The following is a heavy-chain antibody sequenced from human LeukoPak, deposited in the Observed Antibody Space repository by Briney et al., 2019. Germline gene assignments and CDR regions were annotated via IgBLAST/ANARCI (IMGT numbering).Heavy chain of an antibody. V-gene: IGHV3-30*02. CDR3: AKDHDYSGSYLDY. CDR2: IRYDGSNK. CDR1: GFTFSSYG. J-gene: IGHJ4*02. Sequence: PGGSLRLSCAASGFTFSSYGMHWVRQAPGKGREGVAFIRYDGSNKYYADSVKGRFTISRGNSKNTLYLQMNSLRAEDTAVYYCAKDHDYSGSYLDYWGQGTLVTVSS. D-gene: IGHD1-26*01.